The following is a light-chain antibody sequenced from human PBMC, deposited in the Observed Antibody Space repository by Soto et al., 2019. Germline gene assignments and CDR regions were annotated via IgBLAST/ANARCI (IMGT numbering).Light chain of an antibody. CDR3: SSFTAYSTYV. V-gene: IGLV2-14*01. Sequence: QSALTQPASVSGSPGQSITISCTGTGSDVGYYNYVSWYQQHPGKAPKLVIYEVSDRPSGISNRFSGSKSGNTASLTISGLQAEDGGDYYCSSFTAYSTYVFGTGTKVTVL. J-gene: IGLJ1*01. CDR1: GSDVGYYNY. CDR2: EVS.